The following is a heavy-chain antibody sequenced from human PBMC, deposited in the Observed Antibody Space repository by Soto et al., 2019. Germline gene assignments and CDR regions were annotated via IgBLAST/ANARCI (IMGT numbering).Heavy chain of an antibody. CDR3: ARASPAIRFLEWLSTFDP. CDR1: GYTFTSYG. Sequence: GASVKVSCKASGYTFTSYGISWVRQAPGQGLEWMGWIGAYNGNTNYAQKLQGRVTMTTDTSTSTAYMELRSLRSDDTAVYYCARASPAIRFLEWLSTFDPWGQGTLVTVSS. D-gene: IGHD3-3*01. CDR2: IGAYNGNT. V-gene: IGHV1-18*01. J-gene: IGHJ5*02.